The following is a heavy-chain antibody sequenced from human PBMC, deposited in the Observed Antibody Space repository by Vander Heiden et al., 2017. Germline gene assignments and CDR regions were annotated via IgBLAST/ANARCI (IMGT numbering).Heavy chain of an antibody. Sequence: QVQLVESGGGVVQPGRSLRLSCAASGFTFSSYDMHWVRQAPGKGLEWVTVISYDGSKKYYADSVKGRLTISRDNSKNTLYVQMNSLRAEDTAVYYCARGVTMVRGVIIYYHGMDVWGQGSTVTVS. D-gene: IGHD3-10*01. CDR2: ISYDGSKK. CDR3: ARGVTMVRGVIIYYHGMDV. CDR1: GFTFSSYD. V-gene: IGHV3-30-3*01. J-gene: IGHJ6*02.